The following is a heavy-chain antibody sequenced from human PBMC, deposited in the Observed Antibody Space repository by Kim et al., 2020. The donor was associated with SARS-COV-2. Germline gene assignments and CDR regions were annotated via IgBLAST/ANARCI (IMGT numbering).Heavy chain of an antibody. CDR3: ANTGGSSWYLADY. V-gene: IGHV3-23*01. D-gene: IGHD6-13*01. Sequence: YADPVKCQYTLCRDNPKNTLYLQMNSLRAEDTAVYYCANTGGSSWYLADYWGQGTLVTVSS. J-gene: IGHJ4*02.